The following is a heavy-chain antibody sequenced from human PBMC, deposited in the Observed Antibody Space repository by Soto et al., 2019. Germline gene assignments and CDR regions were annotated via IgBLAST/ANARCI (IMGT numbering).Heavy chain of an antibody. J-gene: IGHJ3*02. CDR2: IYHSGST. D-gene: IGHD3-10*01. V-gene: IGHV4-4*02. Sequence: SETLSLTCGVSGGSISSSNWWSWVRQPPGKGLEWIGEIYHSGSTNYNPSLKSRVTMSVDKSKNQFSLRLSSVTAADTAVYYCARRYGVAFDIWGQGTMVTVSS. CDR1: GGSISSSNW. CDR3: ARRYGVAFDI.